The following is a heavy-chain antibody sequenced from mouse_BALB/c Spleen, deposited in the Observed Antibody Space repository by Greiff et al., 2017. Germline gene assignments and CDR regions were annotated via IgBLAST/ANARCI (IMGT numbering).Heavy chain of an antibody. Sequence: EVKLMESGGGLVKPGGSLKLSCAASGFAFSSYDMSWVRQTPEKRLEWVAYISSGGGSTYYPDTVKGRFTISRDNAKNTLYLQMSSLRSEDTAMYYCARGGDYYGSSGFAYWGQGTLVTVSA. V-gene: IGHV5-12-1*01. D-gene: IGHD1-1*01. CDR2: ISSGGGST. J-gene: IGHJ3*01. CDR3: ARGGDYYGSSGFAY. CDR1: GFAFSSYD.